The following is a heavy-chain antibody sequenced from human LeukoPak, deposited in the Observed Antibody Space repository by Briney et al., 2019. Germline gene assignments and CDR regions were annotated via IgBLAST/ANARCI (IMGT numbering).Heavy chain of an antibody. D-gene: IGHD1-26*01. Sequence: SENLSLTCSVSGDSISIYYWSWIRQPAGKGLEWIGRIYTSGTTKYNPSLESRVTISVDTSENQFSLRLSSVTAADTAVYYCARESGVLRGTYSSFDYWGQETLVTVSS. CDR3: ARESGVLRGTYSSFDY. CDR1: GDSISIYY. V-gene: IGHV4-4*07. CDR2: IYTSGTT. J-gene: IGHJ4*02.